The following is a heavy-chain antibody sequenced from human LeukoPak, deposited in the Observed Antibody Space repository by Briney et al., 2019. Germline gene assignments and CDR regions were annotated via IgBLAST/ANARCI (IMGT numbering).Heavy chain of an antibody. J-gene: IGHJ5*02. Sequence: SETLSLTCAVYGGSFSGYYWSWIRQPPGKGLEWIGEINHSGSTNYNPSLKSRVTISVDTSKNQFSLKLSSVTAADTAVCYCARAPRKWWPVKTWGQGTLVTVSS. CDR1: GGSFSGYY. V-gene: IGHV4-34*01. CDR2: INHSGST. CDR3: ARAPRKWWPVKT. D-gene: IGHD2-15*01.